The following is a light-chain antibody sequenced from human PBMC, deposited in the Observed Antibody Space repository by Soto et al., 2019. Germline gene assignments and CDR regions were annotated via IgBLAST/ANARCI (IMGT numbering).Light chain of an antibody. J-gene: IGLJ1*01. CDR2: DVS. Sequence: QSVLTQPASVSGSPGQSITISCTGTSSDVGAYNYVSWYQQYPGRAPKLMIYDVSNRPSGVSTRFSGSKSGNTASLTISGLRAEDEADYYCSSYTNTGICGFGGGTKVTVL. CDR3: SSYTNTGICG. V-gene: IGLV2-14*01. CDR1: SSDVGAYNY.